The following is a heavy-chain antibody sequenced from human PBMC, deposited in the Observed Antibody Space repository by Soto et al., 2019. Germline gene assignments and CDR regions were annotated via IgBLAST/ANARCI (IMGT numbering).Heavy chain of an antibody. D-gene: IGHD1-7*01. CDR3: ARESVVTGTRHFDY. CDR2: INPNSGGT. V-gene: IGHV1-2*02. Sequence: QVQLVQSGAEVKKPGASVKVSCKTSGYTFTANYIHWVRQAPGQGLEWMGWINPNSGGTNYAQKFQGRVTMTRDTSISTAYMELSRLTSDDTAVYYCARESVVTGTRHFDYWGQGTLVTVSS. J-gene: IGHJ4*02. CDR1: GYTFTANY.